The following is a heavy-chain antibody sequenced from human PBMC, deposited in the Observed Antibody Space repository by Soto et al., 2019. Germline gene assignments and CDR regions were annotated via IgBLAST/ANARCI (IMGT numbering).Heavy chain of an antibody. CDR2: IFSSGST. V-gene: IGHV4-4*07. CDR1: GGSINTFY. Sequence: SETLSLTCTVSGGSINTFYWSWVRQPAGKGLEWIGRIFSSGSTSFNPSLESRVAMSVDTSKDHFSLNLSSVTAADMAVYYCAREGSYSAYNFAHGIQLWSFNFWGQGALVTVSS. J-gene: IGHJ4*02. D-gene: IGHD5-12*01. CDR3: AREGSYSAYNFAHGIQLWSFNF.